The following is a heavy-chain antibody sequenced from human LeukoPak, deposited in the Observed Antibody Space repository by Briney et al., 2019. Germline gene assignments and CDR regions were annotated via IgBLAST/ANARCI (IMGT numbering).Heavy chain of an antibody. Sequence: SSETLSLTCTVSGGSISSYYWSWIRQPPGKGLEWIGYIYYSGSTNYNPSLKSRVTISVDTSKNQFSLKLSSVTAADTAVYYCASGIVGATTAWDYWGQGTLVTVSS. CDR3: ASGIVGATTAWDY. J-gene: IGHJ4*02. D-gene: IGHD1-26*01. CDR2: IYYSGST. V-gene: IGHV4-59*01. CDR1: GGSISSYY.